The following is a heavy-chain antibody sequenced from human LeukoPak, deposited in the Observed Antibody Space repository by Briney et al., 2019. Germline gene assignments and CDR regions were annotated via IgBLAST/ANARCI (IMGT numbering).Heavy chain of an antibody. CDR3: ARRSRLRFLEWSFDY. Sequence: SETLSLTCTVSGGSISSSSYYWSWIRQPPGKGLEWIGEINHSGSTNYNPSLKSRVTISVDTSKNQFSLKLSSVTAADTAVYYCARRSRLRFLEWSFDYWGQGTLVTVSS. J-gene: IGHJ4*02. CDR1: GGSISSSSYY. CDR2: INHSGST. D-gene: IGHD3-3*01. V-gene: IGHV4-39*01.